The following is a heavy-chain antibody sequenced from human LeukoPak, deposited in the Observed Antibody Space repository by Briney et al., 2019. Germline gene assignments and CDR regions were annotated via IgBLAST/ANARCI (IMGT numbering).Heavy chain of an antibody. J-gene: IGHJ4*02. CDR3: ARSRGAGAGAYFDY. D-gene: IGHD6-19*01. V-gene: IGHV3-11*03. Sequence: PGGSLRLSRAASGFTFSDEYMSWMRQAPGKGLEWVSYISNSGCYTNYADFLKGRFTNSRDNAKNSLWLQMNSLRAEDTAVYYCARSRGAGAGAYFDYWGQGTLVTVSS. CDR2: ISNSGCYT. CDR1: GFTFSDEY.